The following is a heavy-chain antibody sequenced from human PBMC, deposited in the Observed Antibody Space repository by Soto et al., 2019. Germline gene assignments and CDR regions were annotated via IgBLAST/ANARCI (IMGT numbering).Heavy chain of an antibody. CDR3: ATESGSTYGYFDH. V-gene: IGHV4-30-4*01. D-gene: IGHD5-18*01. Sequence: SEALSLPWTGSGGSVTRGGDYWCWVRPSPGKGMEWIGYISNSGSTGYNPSLKTRLSMSVDRSKNQFTLRLTSVTAADTAVYFCATESGSTYGYFDHWGQGTQVTVSS. J-gene: IGHJ4*02. CDR1: GGSVTRGGDY. CDR2: ISNSGST.